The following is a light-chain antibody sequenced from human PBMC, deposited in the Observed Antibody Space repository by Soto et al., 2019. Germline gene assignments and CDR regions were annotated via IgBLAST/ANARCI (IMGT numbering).Light chain of an antibody. V-gene: IGKV2-28*01. Sequence: EIVMTQSPLSLPVTPGEPASISCRSSQSLLHSNGYNYLDWYLQKPGQSPQLLIYLGSNRASGVPDRFSGSGSGTDFTLKISRVEAEDVGVYHSMPTLQTCTFVHGTQFDSK. CDR2: LGS. J-gene: IGKJ1*01. CDR3: MPTLQTCT. CDR1: QSLLHSNGYNY.